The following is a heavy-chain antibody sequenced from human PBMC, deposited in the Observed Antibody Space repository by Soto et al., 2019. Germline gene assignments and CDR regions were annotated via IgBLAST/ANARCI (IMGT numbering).Heavy chain of an antibody. CDR3: AKSPRRGYEPPWDY. D-gene: IGHD2-2*01. Sequence: EVQLLESGGRVVQPGGSLRLSCAASGFIFSTDALNWVRQAPGKGLEWVSGISGSGDNTYYADSVKGRFTISRDNSKNTLYLQMNYVRVEDTAVYYCAKSPRRGYEPPWDYWGQGTLVTVSS. V-gene: IGHV3-23*01. CDR2: ISGSGDNT. CDR1: GFIFSTDA. J-gene: IGHJ4*02.